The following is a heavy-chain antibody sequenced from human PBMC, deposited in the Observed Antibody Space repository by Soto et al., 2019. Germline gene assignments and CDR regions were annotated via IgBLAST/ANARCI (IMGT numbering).Heavy chain of an antibody. CDR2: INPNSGGT. Sequence: ASVKVSCKASGYTFTGYYMHWVRQAPGQGLEWMGWINPNSGGTNYAQKFQGWVTMTRDTSISTAYMELSRLRSDDTAVYYCARWGLIAAAAGWYFDLWGRGTLVTVSS. CDR1: GYTFTGYY. CDR3: ARWGLIAAAAGWYFDL. J-gene: IGHJ2*01. V-gene: IGHV1-2*04. D-gene: IGHD6-13*01.